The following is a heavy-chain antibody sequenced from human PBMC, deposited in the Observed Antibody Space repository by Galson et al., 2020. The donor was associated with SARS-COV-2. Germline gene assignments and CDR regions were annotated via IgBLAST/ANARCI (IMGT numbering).Heavy chain of an antibody. CDR3: VKHFYDTRGRHNDYFDL. V-gene: IGHV3-33*06. D-gene: IGHD3-22*01. CDR1: GFTFSNYG. CDR2: IWADGAKK. Sequence: GGSLRLSCAASGFTFSNYGIHWVRQAPGKGLEWVAVIWADGAKKYHADSVKGRFTISRDNSKNTVYLQMNSLRGEDTAVYYCVKHFYDTRGRHNDYFDLWGRGTLVTVSS. J-gene: IGHJ2*01.